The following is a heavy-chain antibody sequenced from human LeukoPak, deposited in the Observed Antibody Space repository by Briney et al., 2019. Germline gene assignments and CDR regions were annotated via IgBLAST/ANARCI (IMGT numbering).Heavy chain of an antibody. Sequence: SETLSLTCTVSGYSISSGYYWGWIRQPPGKGLEWIGSIYHSGSTYYNPSLKSRVTISVDTSKNQFSLKLSSVTAADTAVYYCARVSTDYGDYEFDYWGQGTLVTVSS. CDR2: IYHSGST. V-gene: IGHV4-38-2*02. CDR1: GYSISSGYY. J-gene: IGHJ4*02. D-gene: IGHD4-17*01. CDR3: ARVSTDYGDYEFDY.